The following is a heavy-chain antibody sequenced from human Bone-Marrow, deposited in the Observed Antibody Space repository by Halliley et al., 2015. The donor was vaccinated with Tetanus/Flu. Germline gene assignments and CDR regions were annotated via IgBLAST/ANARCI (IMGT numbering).Heavy chain of an antibody. J-gene: IGHJ6*02. CDR3: TSYGGFGMDV. V-gene: IGHV3-15*01. CDR2: VKSKADGGTT. Sequence: WVGHVKSKADGGTTDYAAPVKGRFAISRDDSKNIVYLQMNSLKTEDTSIYYCTSYGGFGMDVWGQGTTVPVSS. D-gene: IGHD3-16*01.